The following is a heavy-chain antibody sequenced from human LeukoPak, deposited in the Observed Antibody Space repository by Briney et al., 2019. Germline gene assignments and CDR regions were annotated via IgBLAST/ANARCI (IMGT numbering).Heavy chain of an antibody. J-gene: IGHJ4*02. CDR1: GFTFSNCW. CDR3: AKDLNYDFWSGLGN. CDR2: ISYDGTNK. Sequence: GGSLRLSCSASGFTFSNCWMTWVLQAPGKGLEWMAVISYDGTNKYYADSVKGRFTISRDNSKNTLYLQMNSLRAEDTAVYYCAKDLNYDFWSGLGNWGQGTLVTVSS. V-gene: IGHV3-30*18. D-gene: IGHD3-3*01.